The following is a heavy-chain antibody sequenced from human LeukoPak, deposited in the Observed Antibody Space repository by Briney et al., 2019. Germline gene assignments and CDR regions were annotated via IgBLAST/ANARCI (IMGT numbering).Heavy chain of an antibody. Sequence: ASVKVSCKASGGTFSSYAISWVRQAPGQGLEWMGGIIPIFGTANYAQKFQGRVTITADESTSTAYMELSSLRSGDTAVYYCARGISGWDYFDYWGQGTLVTVSS. J-gene: IGHJ4*02. D-gene: IGHD6-19*01. V-gene: IGHV1-69*13. CDR2: IIPIFGTA. CDR3: ARGISGWDYFDY. CDR1: GGTFSSYA.